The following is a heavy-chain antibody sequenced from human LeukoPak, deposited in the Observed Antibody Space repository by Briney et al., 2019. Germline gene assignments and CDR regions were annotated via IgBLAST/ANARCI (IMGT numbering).Heavy chain of an antibody. J-gene: IGHJ5*02. CDR2: IYPDHSDA. CDR1: GYTFSKYW. V-gene: IGHV5-51*01. CDR3: ARAAVLSTASWFDP. D-gene: IGHD2/OR15-2a*01. Sequence: GESLKISCKASGYTFSKYWIAWVRQMPGKGLEWMGVIYPDHSDARYSPSFQGQVTISVDKSISTAYLQWNSLQASDTAIYYRARAAVLSTASWFDPWGQGTLVTVSS.